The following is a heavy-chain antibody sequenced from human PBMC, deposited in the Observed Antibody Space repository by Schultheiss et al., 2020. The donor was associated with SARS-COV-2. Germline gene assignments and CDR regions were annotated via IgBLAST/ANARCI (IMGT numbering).Heavy chain of an antibody. CDR2: IKSKTDGGTT. CDR1: GFTFSNAW. J-gene: IGHJ4*02. V-gene: IGHV3-15*01. D-gene: IGHD1-26*01. Sequence: GGSLRLSCAASGFTFSNAWMSWVRQAPGKGLEWVGRIKSKTDGGTTDYAAPVKGRFTISRDDSKNTLYLQMNSLKTEDTAVYYCAREGSDGSYYFDYWGQGTLVTVSS. CDR3: AREGSDGSYYFDY.